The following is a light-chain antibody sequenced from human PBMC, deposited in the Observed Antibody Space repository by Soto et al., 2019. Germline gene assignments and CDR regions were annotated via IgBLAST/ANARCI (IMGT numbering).Light chain of an antibody. CDR1: QSLSSAY. CDR3: QQYFGSLYT. CDR2: AAS. V-gene: IGKV3-20*01. Sequence: IVLTQSPGTLSLSPGEGATLSCRTSQSLSSAYLAWYQQRPGQAPRLLIYAASSRATGIPDRFSGSGSGTDFTLTISRLEPEDFAVYYCQQYFGSLYTFGQGTKLEIK. J-gene: IGKJ2*01.